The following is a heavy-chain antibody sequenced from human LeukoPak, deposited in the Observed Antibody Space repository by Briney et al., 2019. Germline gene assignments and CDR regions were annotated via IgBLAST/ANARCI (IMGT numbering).Heavy chain of an antibody. D-gene: IGHD7-27*01. CDR3: AREEGNWGDAFDI. Sequence: VASVKVSCKASGYTFTSYGISWVRQAPGQGLEWMGWINPNSGGTNYAQKFQGRVTMTRDTSISTAYMELSRLRSDDTAVYYCAREEGNWGDAFDIWGQGTMVTVSS. V-gene: IGHV1-2*02. CDR1: GYTFTSYG. J-gene: IGHJ3*02. CDR2: INPNSGGT.